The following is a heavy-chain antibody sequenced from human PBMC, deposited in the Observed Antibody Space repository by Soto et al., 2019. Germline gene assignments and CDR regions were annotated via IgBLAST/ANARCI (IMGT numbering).Heavy chain of an antibody. CDR2: INGDGSST. CDR3: TRGPNYYDSGFPDY. J-gene: IGHJ4*02. CDR1: GFTFSSYW. D-gene: IGHD3-22*01. V-gene: IGHV3-74*03. Sequence: GGSLRLSCVASGFTFSSYWMHWVRQAPGKGLVWASRINGDGSSTTYADSVKGRFTISRDNAKNTLYLQMNSLRAEDTAVYYCTRGPNYYDSGFPDYWGQGTLVTVSS.